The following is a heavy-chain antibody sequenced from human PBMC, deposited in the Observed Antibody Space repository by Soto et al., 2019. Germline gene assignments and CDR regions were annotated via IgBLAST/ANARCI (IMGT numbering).Heavy chain of an antibody. J-gene: IGHJ4*02. CDR2: ISFDGSNK. D-gene: IGHD3-22*01. CDR1: GITFSGYG. CDR3: VRAWYYYDSSGYSFDS. V-gene: IGHV3-30*03. Sequence: LRLSCAGSGITFSGYGMHWVRQAPGKGLEWVAVISFDGSNKHYADSVKGRFTISRDNSKNTLYLQMNSLRAEGTAVYYCVRAWYYYDSSGYSFDSWGQGTLVTVSS.